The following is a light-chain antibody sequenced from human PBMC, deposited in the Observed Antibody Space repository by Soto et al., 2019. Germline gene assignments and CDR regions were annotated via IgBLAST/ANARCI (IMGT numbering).Light chain of an antibody. CDR3: QQYYNWPPLYT. Sequence: EIVLTQSPATLSVSPGERVTLSCRASQSVSRNLAWYQQKPGQAPRFLIYEASTRATGIPARFSGSGSGTEFTLTISSLQSEDSAIYYCQQYYNWPPLYTFGQGTKLEIK. J-gene: IGKJ2*01. CDR2: EAS. CDR1: QSVSRN. V-gene: IGKV3D-15*01.